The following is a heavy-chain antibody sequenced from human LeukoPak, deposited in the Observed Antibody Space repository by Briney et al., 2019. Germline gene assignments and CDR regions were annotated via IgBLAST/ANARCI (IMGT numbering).Heavy chain of an antibody. J-gene: IGHJ4*02. Sequence: GGSLRLSCEASGFTFSSYAMHWDRQAPGKGLEWVAVISYDGSDKYYADSVKGRFTISRDNSKNTLYLQMNSLRAEDTAVYYCAREQYCSGDSCYSEGGSFDYWGQGTLVIVSS. CDR3: AREQYCSGDSCYSEGGSFDY. V-gene: IGHV3-30-3*01. CDR2: ISYDGSDK. D-gene: IGHD2-15*01. CDR1: GFTFSSYA.